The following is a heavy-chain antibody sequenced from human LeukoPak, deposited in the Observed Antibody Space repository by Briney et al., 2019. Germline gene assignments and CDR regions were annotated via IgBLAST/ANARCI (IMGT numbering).Heavy chain of an antibody. J-gene: IGHJ2*01. Sequence: GGSLRLSCTASGSTLSHYGMHWVRQAPGKGLELVALIWSDGRKTSYADSVKGRFTISRDISRNTLYLQMNSLRAEDTALYYCARDADTSAFYWYFDLWGRGTLVTVSS. CDR2: IWSDGRKT. D-gene: IGHD3-22*01. CDR3: ARDADTSAFYWYFDL. V-gene: IGHV3-33*01. CDR1: GSTLSHYG.